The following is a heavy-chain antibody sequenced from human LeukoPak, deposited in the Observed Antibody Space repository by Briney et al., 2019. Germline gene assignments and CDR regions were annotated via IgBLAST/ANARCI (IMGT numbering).Heavy chain of an antibody. J-gene: IGHJ4*02. CDR3: AAVYGLVWY. CDR1: GGSISSYY. V-gene: IGHV4-59*01. CDR2: IYYSGST. Sequence: SETLSLTYTVSGGSISSYYWSWIRQPPGKGLEWIGYIYYSGSTNYNPSLKSRVTISVDTSKNQFSLKLSSVTAADTAVYYCAAVYGLVWYWGQGTLVTVSS. D-gene: IGHD3-10*01.